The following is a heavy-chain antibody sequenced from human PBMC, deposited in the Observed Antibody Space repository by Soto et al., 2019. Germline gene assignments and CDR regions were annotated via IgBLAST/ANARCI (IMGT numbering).Heavy chain of an antibody. J-gene: IGHJ6*02. Sequence: GSLRLSCAASGFTFSSYAMSWVRQAPGKGLEWVSAISGSGGSTYYADSVKGRFSISRDNSKNTLYLQMNSLRAEDTAVYYCAKALDGPNYYYYGMDVWGQGTTVTVSS. CDR2: ISGSGGST. V-gene: IGHV3-23*01. CDR3: AKALDGPNYYYYGMDV. CDR1: GFTFSSYA.